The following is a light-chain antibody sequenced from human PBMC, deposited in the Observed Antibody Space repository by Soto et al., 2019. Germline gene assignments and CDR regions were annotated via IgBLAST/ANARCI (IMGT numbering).Light chain of an antibody. J-gene: IGKJ1*01. CDR2: KAS. V-gene: IGKV1-5*03. Sequence: DSQMTQSPSTQSASVGDRVTITCRASQSVGTYLAWFQQRPGKAPKGLISKASTLESGAPSRFTGSGSGTEFALTITSLQPEDFATYYCQQYYSYPWTFGQGTKVDI. CDR3: QQYYSYPWT. CDR1: QSVGTY.